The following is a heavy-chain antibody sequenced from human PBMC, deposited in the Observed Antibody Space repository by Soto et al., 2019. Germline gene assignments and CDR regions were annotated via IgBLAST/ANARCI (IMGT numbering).Heavy chain of an antibody. J-gene: IGHJ4*02. V-gene: IGHV3-23*01. CDR2: ISDSGDRS. Sequence: GSLRLSCAASGFIFSNYAMSWVRQTPGEGLELVAAISDSGDRSYYADSVKGRFTISRDNSRNTLYLQIYSLTVGDTAVYYCAKAPFGGLKEGPDYWGQGTLVTVSS. CDR3: AKAPFGGLKEGPDY. CDR1: GFIFSNYA. D-gene: IGHD3-3*01.